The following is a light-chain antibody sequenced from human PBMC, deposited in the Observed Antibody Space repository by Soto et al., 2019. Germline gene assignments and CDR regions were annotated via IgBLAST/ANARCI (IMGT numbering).Light chain of an antibody. CDR2: WAS. Sequence: DIVMTQAPDSLSVSLGEMATINCKSSQSVLYSSHNKNYLAWYQQKPGQPPKLLIYWASTRESGVSDRFSGSVSGTNFTRTISSRQAEDVAVYYGQQYYSTPDTFGQGTKLEIK. CDR3: QQYYSTPDT. J-gene: IGKJ2*01. V-gene: IGKV4-1*01. CDR1: QSVLYSSHNKNY.